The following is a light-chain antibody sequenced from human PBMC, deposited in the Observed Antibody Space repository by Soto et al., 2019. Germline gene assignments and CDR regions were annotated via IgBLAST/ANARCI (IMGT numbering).Light chain of an antibody. V-gene: IGLV1-40*01. J-gene: IGLJ3*02. Sequence: QPVVTQPPSVSGAPGQRVTISCTGTRSNTGAGYDVHWYQQHPGTAPKYLIYSNSNRPSGVPDRFSGSKSGTSASLAISGLQAEDEADYFCQSFDTSLRGWVFGGGTKLTVL. CDR2: SNS. CDR3: QSFDTSLRGWV. CDR1: RSNTGAGYD.